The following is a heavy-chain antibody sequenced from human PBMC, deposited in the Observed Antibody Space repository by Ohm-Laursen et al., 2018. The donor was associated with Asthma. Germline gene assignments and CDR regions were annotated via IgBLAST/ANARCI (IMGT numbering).Heavy chain of an antibody. J-gene: IGHJ4*02. CDR1: GFTFSSYW. CDR2: INSDGSST. V-gene: IGHV3-74*01. CDR3: ARGNLEGLL. D-gene: IGHD5-24*01. Sequence: GSLRLSCAASGFTFSSYWMHWVRQAPGKGLVWVSRINSDGSSTSYADSVKGRFTISRDDAQNTVYLQMNSLTVDDTAVYYCARGNLEGLLWGQGTLVTVSS.